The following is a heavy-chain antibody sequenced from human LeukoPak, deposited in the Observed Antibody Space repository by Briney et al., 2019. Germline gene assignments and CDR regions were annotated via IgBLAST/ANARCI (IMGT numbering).Heavy chain of an antibody. Sequence: PSETLSLTCTVSGGSISSYYWSWIRQPAGKGLEWIGRIYTSGSTNYNPSLKSRVTISVDTFKNQFSLKLSSVTAADTAVYYCARLRVDYYGSGSYPNWFDPWGQGTLVTVSS. J-gene: IGHJ5*02. CDR2: IYTSGST. CDR1: GGSISSYY. V-gene: IGHV4-4*07. CDR3: ARLRVDYYGSGSYPNWFDP. D-gene: IGHD3-10*01.